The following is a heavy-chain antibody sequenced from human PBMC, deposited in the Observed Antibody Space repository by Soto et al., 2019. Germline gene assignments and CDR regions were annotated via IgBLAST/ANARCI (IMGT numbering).Heavy chain of an antibody. CDR1: GFTFSSYA. Sequence: GGSLRLSCAASGFTFSSYAMSWVRQAPGKGLKWVSAISGSGGSTYYADSVKGRFTISRDNSKNTLYLQMNSLRAEDMAVYYCAKHHQQVVMGGNFDLWARGTLVTVSS. CDR2: ISGSGGST. V-gene: IGHV3-23*01. D-gene: IGHD3-22*01. J-gene: IGHJ2*01. CDR3: AKHHQQVVMGGNFDL.